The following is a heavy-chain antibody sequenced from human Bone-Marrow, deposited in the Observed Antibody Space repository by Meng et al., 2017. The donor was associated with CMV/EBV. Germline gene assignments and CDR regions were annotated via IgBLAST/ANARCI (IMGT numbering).Heavy chain of an antibody. V-gene: IGHV1-69*10. CDR3: ARGGADGGVVPAATNWFDP. Sequence: SVKVSCKASGGTFSSYAISWVRQAPGQGLEWMGGIIPILGIANYAQKFQGRVTITADKSTSTAYMERSNPRSEDTAVYYCARGGADGGVVPAATNWFDPWGQGTLVTVSS. D-gene: IGHD2-2*01. CDR2: IIPILGIA. CDR1: GGTFSSYA. J-gene: IGHJ5*02.